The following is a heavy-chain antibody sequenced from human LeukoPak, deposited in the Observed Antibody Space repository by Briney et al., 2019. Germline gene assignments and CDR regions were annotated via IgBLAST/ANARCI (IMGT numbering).Heavy chain of an antibody. V-gene: IGHV4-34*01. CDR2: INHSGST. D-gene: IGHD3-3*01. J-gene: IGHJ3*02. CDR1: GGSFSGYY. Sequence: SETLSLTCAVYGGSFSGYYWSWIRQPPGKGLEWIGEINHSGSTYYNPSLKSRVTISVDTSKNQFSLKLSSVTAADTAVYYCARDFLSYYDFWSGSKDAFDIWGQGTMVTVSS. CDR3: ARDFLSYYDFWSGSKDAFDI.